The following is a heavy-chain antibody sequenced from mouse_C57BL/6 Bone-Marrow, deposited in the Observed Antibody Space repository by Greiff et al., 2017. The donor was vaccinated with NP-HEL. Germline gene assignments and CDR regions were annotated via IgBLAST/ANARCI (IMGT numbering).Heavy chain of an antibody. V-gene: IGHV1-64*01. CDR2: IHPNSGST. D-gene: IGHD2-1*01. J-gene: IGHJ3*01. Sequence: VQLQQPGAELVKPGASVKLSCKASGYTFTSYWMHWVKQRPGQGLEWIGMIHPNSGSTNYNEKFKSKATLTVDKSSSTAYMQLSSLTSEDSAVYYCAREEAYGNYWFAYWGQGTLVTVSA. CDR1: GYTFTSYW. CDR3: AREEAYGNYWFAY.